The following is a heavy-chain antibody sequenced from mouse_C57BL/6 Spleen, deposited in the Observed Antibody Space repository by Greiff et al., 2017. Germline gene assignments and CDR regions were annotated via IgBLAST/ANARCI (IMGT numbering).Heavy chain of an antibody. CDR3: ARMELGRYYFDY. J-gene: IGHJ2*01. CDR2: IYPGSGGT. CDR1: GYTFTSYW. Sequence: VQLQQPGAELVKPGASVKMSCKASGYTFTSYWITWVKQRPGQGLEWIGDIYPGSGGTNYNEKFKSKATLTVDTSSSTAYMQLSSLTSEDSAVYYCARMELGRYYFDYWGQGTTLTVSS. V-gene: IGHV1-55*01. D-gene: IGHD4-1*01.